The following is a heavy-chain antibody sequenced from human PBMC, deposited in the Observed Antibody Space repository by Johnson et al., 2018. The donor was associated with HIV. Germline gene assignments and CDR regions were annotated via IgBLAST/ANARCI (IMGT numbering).Heavy chain of an antibody. Sequence: QVQLVESGGGVVQPGRSLRLSCAASGFTFSTYGMHWVRQAPGKGLEWVAVMWYDGSNKYYADSVKGRFTISRDNSRKIVYLQMNSLRVNDTAVYYCAKTDPTVTQEPFDIWGQGTMVTVSS. D-gene: IGHD4-17*01. V-gene: IGHV3-33*06. CDR2: MWYDGSNK. J-gene: IGHJ3*02. CDR1: GFTFSTYG. CDR3: AKTDPTVTQEPFDI.